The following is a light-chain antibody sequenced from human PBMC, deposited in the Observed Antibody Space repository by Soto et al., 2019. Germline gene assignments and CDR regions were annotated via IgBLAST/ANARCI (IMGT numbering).Light chain of an antibody. CDR3: FSKISGFVYG. Sequence: QSVLTQPPSASGTPGQGVTISCSGSTSNIGSNYVYWYQQLPGTAPKLLIYRNNQRPSGVPDRFSGSKSGTSASLAISGLRSDDEADYFCFSKISGFVYGFGTGTKLTVL. J-gene: IGLJ1*01. CDR2: RNN. CDR1: TSNIGSNY. V-gene: IGLV1-47*01.